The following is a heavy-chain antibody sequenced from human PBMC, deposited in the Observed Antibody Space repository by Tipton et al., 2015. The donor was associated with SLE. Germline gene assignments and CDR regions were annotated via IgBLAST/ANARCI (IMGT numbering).Heavy chain of an antibody. V-gene: IGHV4-34*01. CDR3: ARLSLTTTVHGIRTWFFDL. J-gene: IGHJ2*01. Sequence: TLSLTCAVYGGSFSAYYWSWIRQPPGKGLEWIGDINHSGSTNYNPSLKSRVTISVDTSKNQFSLKVTSVTAADTAVYYCARLSLTTTVHGIRTWFFDLWGRGTLVTVSS. CDR2: INHSGST. D-gene: IGHD2/OR15-2a*01. CDR1: GGSFSAYY.